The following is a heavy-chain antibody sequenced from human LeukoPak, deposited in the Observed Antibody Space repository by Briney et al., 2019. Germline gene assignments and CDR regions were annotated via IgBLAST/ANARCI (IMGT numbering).Heavy chain of an antibody. Sequence: SETLSLTCTVSGGSISSSSYYWGWIRQPPGKGLEWIGSIYYSGSTYYNPSLKSRVTISVDTSKNQFSLKLSSVTAADTAVYSCARKPGIAGSYNWFDPWGQGTLVTVSS. V-gene: IGHV4-39*07. CDR2: IYYSGST. J-gene: IGHJ5*02. D-gene: IGHD6-13*01. CDR1: GGSISSSSYY. CDR3: ARKPGIAGSYNWFDP.